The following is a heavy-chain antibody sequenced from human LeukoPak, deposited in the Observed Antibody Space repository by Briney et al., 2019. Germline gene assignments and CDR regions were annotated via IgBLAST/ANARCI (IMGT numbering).Heavy chain of an antibody. Sequence: ASVKVSCKTSGYTFSSYYLHWVRQAPEQGPEWMGIINPSGGSTSYAQKFQGRVTMTRDTSTSTVYMELSSLRSEDTAVYYCARDPRGWFDPWGQGTLVTVSS. D-gene: IGHD3-10*01. V-gene: IGHV1-46*01. CDR2: INPSGGST. J-gene: IGHJ5*02. CDR3: ARDPRGWFDP. CDR1: GYTFSSYY.